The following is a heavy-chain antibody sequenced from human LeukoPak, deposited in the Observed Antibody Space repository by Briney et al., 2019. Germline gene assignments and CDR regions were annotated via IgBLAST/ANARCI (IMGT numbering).Heavy chain of an antibody. J-gene: IGHJ4*02. CDR3: TTDGLVVVPAAPFDY. V-gene: IGHV3-15*01. Sequence: PGGSLRLSCAASGFTFSNAWMSWVRQAPGKGLEWVGRIKSKTDGGTTDYAAPVKGRFTISRDDSKKTLYLQMNSLKTEDTAVYYCTTDGLVVVPAAPFDYWGQGTLVTVSS. CDR1: GFTFSNAW. CDR2: IKSKTDGGTT. D-gene: IGHD2-2*01.